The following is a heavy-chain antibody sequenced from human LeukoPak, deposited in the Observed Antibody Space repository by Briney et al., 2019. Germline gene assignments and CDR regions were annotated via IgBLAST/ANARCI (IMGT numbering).Heavy chain of an antibody. V-gene: IGHV3-21*01. CDR1: GFTFSSYS. CDR2: ISSSSYI. Sequence: PGGSLRLSCAASGFTFSSYSMNWVRQAPGKGLEWVSSISSSSYIYYADSVKGRSTISRDNAKNSLYLQMNSLRAEDTAVYYCARPEAYGDYGWGQGTLVTVSS. CDR3: ARPEAYGDYG. D-gene: IGHD4-17*01. J-gene: IGHJ4*02.